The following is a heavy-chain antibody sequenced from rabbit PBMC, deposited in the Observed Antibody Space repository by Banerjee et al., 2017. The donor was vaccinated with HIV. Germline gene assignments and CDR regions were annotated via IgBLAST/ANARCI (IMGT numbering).Heavy chain of an antibody. CDR2: INRNTGNT. CDR3: ARDYTAKRWNFGL. J-gene: IGHJ4*01. CDR1: GFSFNNNYV. V-gene: IGHV1S45*01. Sequence: QEQLEESGGDLVKPEGSLTLTCTASGFSFNNNYVMCWVRQAPGKGLEWIACINRNTGNTVSASWAKGPFTISKASSTTVTLQMTSLTAADTATYFCARDYTAKRWNFGLWGPGTLVTVS. D-gene: IGHD1-1*01.